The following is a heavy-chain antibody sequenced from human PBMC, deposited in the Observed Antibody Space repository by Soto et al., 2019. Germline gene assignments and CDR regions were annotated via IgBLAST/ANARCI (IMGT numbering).Heavy chain of an antibody. V-gene: IGHV1-18*01. CDR3: ARDLDGSGAYYTDF. CDR2: ISAYKANI. Sequence: ASVKVSCKASGYTFPNYGITWVRQAPGQGLEWMGWISAYKANIKYAQKFQGRVTLTTDTSTSTAYMELRSLRSDDTAIYYCARDLDGSGAYYTDFWGQGTLVTVSS. CDR1: GYTFPNYG. J-gene: IGHJ4*02. D-gene: IGHD3-10*01.